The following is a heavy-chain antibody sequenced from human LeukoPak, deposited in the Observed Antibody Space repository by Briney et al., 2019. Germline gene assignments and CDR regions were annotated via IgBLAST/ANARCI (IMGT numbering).Heavy chain of an antibody. Sequence: GGSLRLSCAASGFTFSISSINWVRQAPGKGLEWVSSIDPTSVYIYYAGSVKGRFTISRDNAKNLVYLQMNSLRAEDTAVYYCARDKNEYSSGWYDYWGQGTLVTVSS. V-gene: IGHV3-21*04. CDR2: IDPTSVYI. CDR3: ARDKNEYSSGWYDY. D-gene: IGHD6-19*01. CDR1: GFTFSISS. J-gene: IGHJ4*02.